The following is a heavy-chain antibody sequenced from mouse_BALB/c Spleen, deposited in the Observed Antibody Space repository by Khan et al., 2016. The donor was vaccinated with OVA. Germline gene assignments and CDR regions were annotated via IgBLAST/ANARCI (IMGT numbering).Heavy chain of an antibody. CDR3: ARSTYRDSFVY. CDR2: IIYTGYT. CDR1: GDSITSGY. V-gene: IGHV3-8*02. D-gene: IGHD2-12*01. J-gene: IGHJ3*01. Sequence: EVQLQESGPSLVKPSQTLSLTCSVTGDSITSGYWNWIRKFPGNKLEYMGYIIYTGYTYYNPSLKSRISITRHTSKNQYYLQLSSVTDEDTATYXCARSTYRDSFVYWGQGTLVTVSA.